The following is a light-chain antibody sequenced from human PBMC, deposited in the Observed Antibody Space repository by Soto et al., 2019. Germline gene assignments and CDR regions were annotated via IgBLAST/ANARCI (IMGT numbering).Light chain of an antibody. J-gene: IGKJ5*01. CDR1: QSIRTN. V-gene: IGKV3-15*01. CDR3: QQYNSWTPIT. CDR2: GAS. Sequence: EIVITQSPVTLSVSPEERATLSCRASQSIRTNVGWYHQRPGQAPRLLIYGASTRTTGSPGRFSGSRSGAEFAITISSLESEDSVVYYCQQYNSWTPITFGQGTRLEIK.